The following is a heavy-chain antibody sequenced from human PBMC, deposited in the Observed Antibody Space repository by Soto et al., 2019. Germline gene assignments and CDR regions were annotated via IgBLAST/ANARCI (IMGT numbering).Heavy chain of an antibody. CDR2: ISGGGGNT. CDR1: GFTFSSYA. V-gene: IGHV3-23*01. J-gene: IGHJ5*02. CDR3: ARHLSSAPRWFDP. D-gene: IGHD6-25*01. Sequence: GGSLRLSCAASGFTFSSYAMSWVRQAPGKGLEWVSGISGGGGNTYYTDPVKGRFTISRDNSKNTLYVQMNSLRVEDTAVYYCARHLSSAPRWFDPWGQGTLVTVSS.